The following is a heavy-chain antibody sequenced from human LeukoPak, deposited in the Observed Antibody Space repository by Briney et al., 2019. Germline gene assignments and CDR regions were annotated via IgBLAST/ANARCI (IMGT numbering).Heavy chain of an antibody. CDR3: ARDRGYGSGIYYYYMDV. Sequence: ASVKVSCKASGYTFTGYYMHWVRQAPGQGLEWMGWINPNSGGTNYAQKFQGRVTITADKSTSTAYMELSSLRSEDTAVYYCARDRGYGSGIYYYYMDVWGKGTTVTVSS. J-gene: IGHJ6*03. D-gene: IGHD3-10*01. CDR2: INPNSGGT. V-gene: IGHV1-2*02. CDR1: GYTFTGYY.